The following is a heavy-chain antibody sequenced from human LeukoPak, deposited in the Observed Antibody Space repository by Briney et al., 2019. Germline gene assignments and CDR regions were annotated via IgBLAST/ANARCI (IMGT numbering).Heavy chain of an antibody. CDR2: ISGSGTIT. Sequence: GGSLRLSCAASGFTFSSYSMNWVRQAPGKGLEWVSAISGSGTITYYADSVKGRFTISRDNSKNTLYLQMNSLRAEDTAVYYCAKDRLVVPAASDYWGQGTLVTVSS. CDR3: AKDRLVVPAASDY. V-gene: IGHV3-23*01. D-gene: IGHD2-2*01. J-gene: IGHJ4*02. CDR1: GFTFSSYS.